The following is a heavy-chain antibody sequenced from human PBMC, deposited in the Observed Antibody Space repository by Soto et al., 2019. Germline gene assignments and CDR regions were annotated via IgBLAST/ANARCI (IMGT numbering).Heavy chain of an antibody. Sequence: EVQLVESGGGLVKPGGSLRLSCAASGFTFSSYSMNWVRQAPGKGLEWVSAISSSSSYIYYADSVKGRFTISRDNAKNSLYLQMNSLRAEDTAVYYCARDTPGYYYGSGEVNDYWGQGTLVTVSS. D-gene: IGHD3-10*01. V-gene: IGHV3-21*01. CDR3: ARDTPGYYYGSGEVNDY. J-gene: IGHJ4*02. CDR2: ISSSSSYI. CDR1: GFTFSSYS.